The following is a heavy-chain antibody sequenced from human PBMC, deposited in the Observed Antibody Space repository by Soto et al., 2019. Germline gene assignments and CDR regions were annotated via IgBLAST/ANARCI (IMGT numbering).Heavy chain of an antibody. D-gene: IGHD3-16*01. Sequence: SETLSLTCTVSGGSISSYYWSWIRQPPGKGLEWIGYIYYSGSTNYNPSLKSRVTISVDTSKNQFSLKLSSVTAADTAVYYCAGSTLIRVFDYWGQGTLVTVSS. J-gene: IGHJ4*02. CDR2: IYYSGST. CDR3: AGSTLIRVFDY. V-gene: IGHV4-59*01. CDR1: GGSISSYY.